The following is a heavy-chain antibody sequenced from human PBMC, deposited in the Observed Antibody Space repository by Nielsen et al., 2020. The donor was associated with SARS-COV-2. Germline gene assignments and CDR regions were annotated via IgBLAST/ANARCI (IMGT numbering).Heavy chain of an antibody. V-gene: IGHV4-4*02. CDR2: IYHRGST. J-gene: IGHJ4*02. CDR1: GGSISSNNW. D-gene: IGHD7-27*01. CDR3: ARDCSCGLGSSPSYYFDY. Sequence: SETLSLTCAVSGGSISSNNWWSWVRQPPGKGLEWIGEIYHRGSTNYSPSLKPRVTISVDKSKNQFSLELRSVTAADTAVYYCARDCSCGLGSSPSYYFDYWGQGTLVTVSS.